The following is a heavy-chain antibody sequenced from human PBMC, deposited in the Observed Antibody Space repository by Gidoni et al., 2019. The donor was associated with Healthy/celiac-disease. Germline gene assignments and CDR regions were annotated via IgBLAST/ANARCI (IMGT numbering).Heavy chain of an antibody. CDR3: ARESPQLELGDY. CDR1: GFTFSSYS. D-gene: IGHD1-7*01. Sequence: EVQLVESGGGLVKPGGSLRLSCAASGFTFSSYSMNWVRQAQGKGLGWVSYIRSSSSYIDYADSVKGRFTISRDNAKNSLFLQMNSLGDEDTAVYYCARESPQLELGDYWGQGTLVTVSS. V-gene: IGHV3-21*05. J-gene: IGHJ4*02. CDR2: IRSSSSYI.